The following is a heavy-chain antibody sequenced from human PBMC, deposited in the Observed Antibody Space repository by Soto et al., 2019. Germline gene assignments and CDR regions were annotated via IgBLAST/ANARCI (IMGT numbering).Heavy chain of an antibody. CDR1: GGSINDFAYY. Sequence: PSETLSLTCTVSGGSINDFAYYWGWIRQPPGKGLEWIGTVYHNENTYYNPSLKSRVTISVDTAKNQFSLNLRSVTAADTAIYFCARRERYYGSPGWFDPWGKGALVTVSS. CDR3: ARRERYYGSPGWFDP. D-gene: IGHD3-16*01. J-gene: IGHJ5*02. V-gene: IGHV4-39*01. CDR2: VYHNENT.